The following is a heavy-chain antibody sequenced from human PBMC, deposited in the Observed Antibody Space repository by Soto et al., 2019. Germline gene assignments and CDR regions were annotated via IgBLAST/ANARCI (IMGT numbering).Heavy chain of an antibody. CDR1: GGTFSIYA. CDR2: IIPIFGTA. V-gene: IGHV1-69*13. D-gene: IGHD3-10*01. J-gene: IGHJ6*02. CDR3: ARSMVRGVILYYYGMDV. Sequence: SMKVSCKASGGTFSIYAINWVRQAPGQGLEWMGGIIPIFGTANYAQKFQGRVTITADESTSTAYMELNSLRAEDTAVYYCARSMVRGVILYYYGMDVWGQGTTVTVSS.